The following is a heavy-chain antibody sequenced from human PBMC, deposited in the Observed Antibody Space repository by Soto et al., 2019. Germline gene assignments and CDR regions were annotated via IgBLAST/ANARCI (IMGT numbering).Heavy chain of an antibody. CDR1: GFTFSSYA. CDR3: AKKKVVPAAPPYYMDV. J-gene: IGHJ6*03. D-gene: IGHD2-2*01. CDR2: ISGSGGST. V-gene: IGHV3-23*01. Sequence: GGSLRLSCAASGFTFSSYAMSWVRQAPGKGLEWVSAISGSGGSTYYADSVKGRFTISRDNSKNTLYLQMNSLRAEDTAVYYCAKKKVVPAAPPYYMDVWGKGTTVTVSS.